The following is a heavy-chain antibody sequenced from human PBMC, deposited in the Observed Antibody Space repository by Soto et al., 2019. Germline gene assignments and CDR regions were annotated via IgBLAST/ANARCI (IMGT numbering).Heavy chain of an antibody. J-gene: IGHJ4*02. V-gene: IGHV3-9*01. CDR2: ISWNSSTK. CDR3: ASYDSSGSMAY. D-gene: IGHD3-22*01. CDR1: GFTFDDYA. Sequence: PGGSLRLSCAASGFTFDDYAMHWVRQAPGKGLEWVSIISWNSSTKKYADPVKGRFTISRDNAKNSLFLQMNTLRAEDTAVYYCASYDSSGSMAYWGQGTLVTVSS.